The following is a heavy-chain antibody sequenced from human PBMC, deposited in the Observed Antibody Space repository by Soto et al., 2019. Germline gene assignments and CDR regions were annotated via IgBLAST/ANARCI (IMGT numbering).Heavy chain of an antibody. CDR2: TYYRSKWYN. D-gene: IGHD3-16*02. V-gene: IGHV6-1*01. J-gene: IGHJ4*02. Sequence: KQSQTLSLTCAISGDSVSSNSAAWNWIRQSPSRGLEWLGRTYYRSKWYNDYAVSVKSRITINPDTSKNQFSLQLNSVTPEDTAVYYCARAPLERNVWGSYRYTDYIFDYWGQGTLVTVSS. CDR1: GDSVSSNSAA. CDR3: ARAPLERNVWGSYRYTDYIFDY.